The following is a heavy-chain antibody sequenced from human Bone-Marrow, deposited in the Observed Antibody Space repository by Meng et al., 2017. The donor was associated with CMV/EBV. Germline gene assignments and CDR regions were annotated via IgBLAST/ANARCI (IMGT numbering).Heavy chain of an antibody. D-gene: IGHD6-6*01. CDR3: ARDRRNLAARPREFAY. CDR2: ISAYNGNT. Sequence: ASVKVSCKASGYTFTSYGISWVRQAPGQGLEWMGWISAYNGNTNYAQKLQGRVTMTTDTSTSTAYMELRSLRSDDTAVYYCARDRRNLAARPREFAYWGQGTLVTVSS. CDR1: GYTFTSYG. V-gene: IGHV1-18*01. J-gene: IGHJ4*02.